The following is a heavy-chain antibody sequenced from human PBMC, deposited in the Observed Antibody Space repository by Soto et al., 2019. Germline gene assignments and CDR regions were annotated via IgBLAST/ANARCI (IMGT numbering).Heavy chain of an antibody. Sequence: QVQLVQSGAEVKKPGSSVKVSCKASGGTFSSYAISWVRQAPGQGLEWMGGIISIFGTANYAQKFQGRVTITADEPTRTAYMELSSLRSEDTAVYYCARHVPAAGYYYGMDVWGQGTTVTVSS. CDR3: ARHVPAAGYYYGMDV. D-gene: IGHD2-2*01. CDR1: GGTFSSYA. J-gene: IGHJ6*02. CDR2: IISIFGTA. V-gene: IGHV1-69*12.